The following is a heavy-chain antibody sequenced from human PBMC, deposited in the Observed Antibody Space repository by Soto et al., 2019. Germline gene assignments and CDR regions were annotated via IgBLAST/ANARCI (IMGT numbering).Heavy chain of an antibody. CDR1: GGSISSYY. CDR2: IYYSGST. D-gene: IGHD4-17*01. V-gene: IGHV4-59*01. J-gene: IGHJ4*02. CDR3: ARGVYGDYVDY. Sequence: PSETLSLTCTVSGGSISSYYWSWIRQPPGKGLEWIGYIYYSGSTNYNPSLKSRVTISVDTSKNQFSLKLSSVTAADTAVYYCARGVYGDYVDYWGQGTLVTSPQ.